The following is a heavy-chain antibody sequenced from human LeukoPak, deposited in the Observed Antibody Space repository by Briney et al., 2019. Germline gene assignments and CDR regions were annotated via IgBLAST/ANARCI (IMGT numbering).Heavy chain of an antibody. CDR1: GFTFSDFY. CDR2: ISRSGINI. J-gene: IGHJ4*02. D-gene: IGHD4-17*01. Sequence: PGGSLRLSCAASGFTFSDFYINWIRQAPGKGLVWVSYISRSGINISYADSVKGRFPISRHNAKNAVYLQIKSLRADDTAVYYCAGHKNYGDDIFDYWGEGTLVTVSS. CDR3: AGHKNYGDDIFDY. V-gene: IGHV3-11*04.